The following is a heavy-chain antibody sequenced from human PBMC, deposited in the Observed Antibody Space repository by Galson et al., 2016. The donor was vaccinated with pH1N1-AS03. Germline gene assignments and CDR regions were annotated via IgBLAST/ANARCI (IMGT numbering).Heavy chain of an antibody. CDR3: GGRDGWINDY. D-gene: IGHD2-2*03. J-gene: IGHJ4*02. V-gene: IGHV3-21*01. CDR1: GFGFSFSRYS. Sequence: SLRLSCAASGFGFSFSRYSVNWVRQAPGKGLEWVSSISSSSIYIYSADSVKGRFTTSRDNAKNSVYLQMSSLRVEDTAFYYCGGRDGWINDYWGQGILVTVSS. CDR2: ISSSSIYI.